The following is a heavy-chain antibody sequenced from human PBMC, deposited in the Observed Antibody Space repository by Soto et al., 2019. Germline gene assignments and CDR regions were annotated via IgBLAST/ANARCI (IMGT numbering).Heavy chain of an antibody. CDR1: GASMENHY. J-gene: IGHJ4*02. Sequence: SETLSLTCTVSGASMENHYGSWIRQHPGKGLEWIGYIYSSGSTYYNPSLKSRVTISVDTSKNQFSLKLSSVTAADTAVYYCAREPYYYDSSGYYDYWGQGTLVTVSS. D-gene: IGHD3-22*01. CDR3: AREPYYYDSSGYYDY. V-gene: IGHV4-31*03. CDR2: IYSSGST.